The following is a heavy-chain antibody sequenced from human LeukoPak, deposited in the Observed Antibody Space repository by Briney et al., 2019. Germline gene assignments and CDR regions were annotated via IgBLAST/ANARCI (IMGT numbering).Heavy chain of an antibody. J-gene: IGHJ5*02. CDR1: GFTFSRND. D-gene: IGHD6-6*01. CDR3: AKNLAARLRGWFDP. V-gene: IGHV3-23*01. CDR2: I. Sequence: GGSLRLSCAASGFTFSRNDMSWVRQAPGKGLEWVSTIKGRFTISRDNSKNTLYLQMNSLRAEDTAVYYCAKNLAARLRGWFDPWGREPWSPSPQ.